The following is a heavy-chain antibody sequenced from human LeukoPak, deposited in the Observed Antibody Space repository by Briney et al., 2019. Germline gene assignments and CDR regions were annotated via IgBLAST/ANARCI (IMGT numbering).Heavy chain of an antibody. CDR3: AKDSVAGTRESEF. V-gene: IGHV3-21*01. J-gene: IGHJ4*02. D-gene: IGHD6-19*01. CDR2: ITGISDKI. CDR1: GFIFRNYR. Sequence: RGSLRLSCTTSGFIFRNYRMTWVRQAPGKGLEWVPSITGISDKIYYAESVRGRFTVSRDNARGSLFLQMSSLRVEDTAVYFCAKDSVAGTRESEFWGQGTQVTVAS.